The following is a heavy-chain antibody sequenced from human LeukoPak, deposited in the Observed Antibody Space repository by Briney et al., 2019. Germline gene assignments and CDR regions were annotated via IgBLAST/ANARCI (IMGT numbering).Heavy chain of an antibody. CDR2: ISGSGGNT. V-gene: IGHV3-23*01. D-gene: IGHD3-3*02. J-gene: IGHJ4*02. Sequence: GGSLRLSCAASGFTFSTYTMSWVRQAPGKGLEWVSAISGSGGNTYYAASVKGRSTISRDNSKNTLYLQMDSLRADDTAVYYCAKAAFSRTSYFDYWGQGTLVTASS. CDR1: GFTFSTYT. CDR3: AKAAFSRTSYFDY.